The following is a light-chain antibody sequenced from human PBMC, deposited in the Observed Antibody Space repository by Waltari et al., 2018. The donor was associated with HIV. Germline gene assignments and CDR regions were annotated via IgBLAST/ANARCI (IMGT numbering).Light chain of an antibody. J-gene: IGLJ2*01. CDR2: DVS. CDR3: SSFTTSSTLI. V-gene: IGLV2-18*02. CDR1: SSEVGPYNR. Sequence: QSALTQPPSVSGSPGQSVTISCTGPSSEVGPYNRVPWYLQPPGTAPQVVVYDVSKRPAGVPDRFAGSKSGNTASLTISGLQAEDEADYSCSSFTTSSTLIFGGGTRLTVL.